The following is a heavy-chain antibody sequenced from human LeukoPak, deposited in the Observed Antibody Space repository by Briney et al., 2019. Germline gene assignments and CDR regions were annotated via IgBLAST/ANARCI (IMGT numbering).Heavy chain of an antibody. D-gene: IGHD6-13*01. CDR3: ARDGELDLQLVLLDY. CDR2: IDSSSNYI. CDR1: GFTFSSYS. J-gene: IGHJ4*02. V-gene: IGHV3-21*01. Sequence: PGGSLRLSCAASGFTFSSYSMNWVRQAPGKGLEWVSSIDSSSNYIYYADSMKGRFTISRDNARNSLYLQMNSLRAEDTAVYYCARDGELDLQLVLLDYWGQGTLVTVSS.